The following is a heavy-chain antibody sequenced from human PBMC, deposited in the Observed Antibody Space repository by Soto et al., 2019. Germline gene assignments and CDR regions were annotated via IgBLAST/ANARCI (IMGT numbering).Heavy chain of an antibody. J-gene: IGHJ1*01. Sequence: GGSLRLSCAASGFTFSSYAMSWVRQAPGKGLEWVSAISGSGGSTYYADSVKGRFTISRDNSKNTLYLQMNSLRAEDTAVYYCAKGRVSYYYDSTYFQHWGQGTLVTVSS. V-gene: IGHV3-23*01. CDR1: GFTFSSYA. CDR3: AKGRVSYYYDSTYFQH. CDR2: ISGSGGST. D-gene: IGHD3-22*01.